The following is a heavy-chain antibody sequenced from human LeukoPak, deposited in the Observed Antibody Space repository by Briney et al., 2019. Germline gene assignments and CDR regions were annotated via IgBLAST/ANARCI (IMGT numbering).Heavy chain of an antibody. CDR3: ASGPYSSSWYNWFDP. V-gene: IGHV1-69*05. CDR1: GGTFSSYA. D-gene: IGHD6-13*01. Sequence: SVKVSCKASGGTFSSYAISWVRQAPGQGLEWMGGIIPIFGTANYAQKFQGRVTITTDESTSTAYMELSSLRSEDTAVYYCASGPYSSSWYNWFDPWGQGTLVTVSS. CDR2: IIPIFGTA. J-gene: IGHJ5*02.